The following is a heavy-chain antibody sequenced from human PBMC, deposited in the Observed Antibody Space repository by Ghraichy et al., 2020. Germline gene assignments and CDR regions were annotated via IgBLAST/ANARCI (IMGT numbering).Heavy chain of an antibody. D-gene: IGHD3-16*01. CDR3: TSDTEASSSYAHDY. CDR2: IKRKSDGETT. V-gene: IGHV3-15*06. CDR1: GITFSDTW. Sequence: GSLRLSCAVSGITFSDTWMSWVRQTPGKGLEWVGRIKRKSDGETTSYAAPVKGRFSIARDDSKSTLYLQMDSLKTEDTGVYYCTSDTEASSSYAHDYWGQGTLVTVSS. J-gene: IGHJ4*02.